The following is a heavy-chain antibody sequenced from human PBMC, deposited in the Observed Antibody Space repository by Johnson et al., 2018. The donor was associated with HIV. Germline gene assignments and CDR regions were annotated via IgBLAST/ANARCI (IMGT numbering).Heavy chain of an antibody. CDR2: VWSDGINK. J-gene: IGHJ3*02. Sequence: QVHLVESGGGVVQSGRSLRLSCAASGFTFSSYGMHWVRQAPGKGLEWVAVVWSDGINKHYAHSVKVRFTISRDNAKNSLYLQMNSLRAEDTAVYYCARFPPGGNYYFDIWGQGTMVTVSS. D-gene: IGHD1-26*01. V-gene: IGHV3-33*03. CDR3: ARFPPGGNYYFDI. CDR1: GFTFSSYG.